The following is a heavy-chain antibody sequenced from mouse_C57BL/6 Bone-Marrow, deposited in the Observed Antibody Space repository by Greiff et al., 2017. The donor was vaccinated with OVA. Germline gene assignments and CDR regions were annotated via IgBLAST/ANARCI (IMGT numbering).Heavy chain of an antibody. J-gene: IGHJ4*01. CDR2: ISYSGST. V-gene: IGHV3-1*01. CDR3: ARGGSYYYAMDY. CDR1: GYSITSGYD. Sequence: EVKLQESGPGMVKPSQSLSLTCTVTGYSITSGYDWHWIRHFPGNKLEWMGYISYSGSTNYNPSLKSRISITHDTSKNHFFLKLNSVTTEDTATYYCARGGSYYYAMDYWGQGTSVTVSS.